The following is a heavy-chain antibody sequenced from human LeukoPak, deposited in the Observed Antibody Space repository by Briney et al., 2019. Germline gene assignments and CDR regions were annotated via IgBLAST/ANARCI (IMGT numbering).Heavy chain of an antibody. D-gene: IGHD2-15*01. CDR3: ARGDVLPLGSGPWRN. CDR1: GFSITTGYY. Sequence: PSETLSLTCTVSGFSITTGYYWSWSRQPPGKGVEWIGNLYYMRGAWYKSSLKSRVTTSVDTSRNEFSLKLSSVTAADTAVYYCARGDVLPLGSGPWRNWGQGTLVTVSS. J-gene: IGHJ1*01. V-gene: IGHV4-38-2*02. CDR2: LYYMRGA.